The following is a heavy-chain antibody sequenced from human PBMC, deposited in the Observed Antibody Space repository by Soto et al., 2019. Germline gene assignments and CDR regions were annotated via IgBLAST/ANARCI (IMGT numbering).Heavy chain of an antibody. V-gene: IGHV1-18*01. J-gene: IGHJ4*02. CDR1: GYGFTTYG. D-gene: IGHD1-1*01. CDR3: ARGRYGDY. Sequence: QVHLVQSGAEVKKPGASVKVSCKGSGYGFTTYGITWVRQAPGQGLEWMAWISAHNGNTNYAQKLQGRVNVTRDTSTSTAYMGLRSLRSDDTAVYYCARGRYGDYWGQGALVTVSS. CDR2: ISAHNGNT.